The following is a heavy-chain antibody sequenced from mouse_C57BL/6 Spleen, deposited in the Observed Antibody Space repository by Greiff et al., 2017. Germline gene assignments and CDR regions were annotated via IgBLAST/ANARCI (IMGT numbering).Heavy chain of an antibody. CDR3: ARVDSNYYAMDY. V-gene: IGHV1-52*01. Sequence: QVQLQQPGAELVRPGSSVKLSCKASGYTFTSYWMPWVKQRPIQGLEWIGNIDPSDSETHYNQKFKDKATLTVYKSSSTAYMQLSSLTSEDSAVYYGARVDSNYYAMDYWGQGTSGTVSS. J-gene: IGHJ4*01. CDR1: GYTFTSYW. CDR2: IDPSDSET. D-gene: IGHD2-5*01.